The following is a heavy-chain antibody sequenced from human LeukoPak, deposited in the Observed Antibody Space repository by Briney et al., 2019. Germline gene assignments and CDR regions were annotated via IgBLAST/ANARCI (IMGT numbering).Heavy chain of an antibody. CDR3: ARVGYSHGPNHYFDY. V-gene: IGHV7-4-1*02. J-gene: IGHJ4*02. CDR1: GYTFTSYA. D-gene: IGHD5-18*01. CDR2: INTNTGNP. Sequence: ASVKVSCKASGYTFTSYAMNWVRQAPGQGLERMGWINTNTGNPTYAQGFTGRFVFSLDTSVSTAYLQISSLKAEDTAVYYCARVGYSHGPNHYFDYWGQGTLVTVSS.